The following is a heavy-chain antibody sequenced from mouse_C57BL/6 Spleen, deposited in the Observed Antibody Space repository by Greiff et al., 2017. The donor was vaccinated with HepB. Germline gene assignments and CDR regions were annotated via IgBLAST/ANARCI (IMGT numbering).Heavy chain of an antibody. CDR2: FYPGSGSI. CDR1: GYTFTEYT. CDR3: ARHPRSGYDYDADWYFDV. D-gene: IGHD2-4*01. J-gene: IGHJ1*03. V-gene: IGHV1-62-2*01. Sequence: QVQLKQSGAELVKPGASVKLSCKASGYTFTEYTIHWVKQRSGQGLEWIGWFYPGSGSIKYNEKFKDKATLTADKSSSTVYMELSRLTSEDSAVYFCARHPRSGYDYDADWYFDVWGTGTTVTVSS.